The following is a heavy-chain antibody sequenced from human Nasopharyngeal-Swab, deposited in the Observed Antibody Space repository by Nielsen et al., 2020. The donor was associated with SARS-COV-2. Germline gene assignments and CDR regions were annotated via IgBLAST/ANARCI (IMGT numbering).Heavy chain of an antibody. V-gene: IGHV3-23*01. CDR3: AKDLYAVAGPLFDY. CDR2: ISGSGGST. CDR1: GFTFSSYA. D-gene: IGHD6-19*01. J-gene: IGHJ4*02. Sequence: GESLKISCAASGFTFSSYAMSWVRQAPGKGLEWVSAISGSGGSTYYADSGKGRFTISRDNSKNTLYLQMNSLRAEDTAVYYCAKDLYAVAGPLFDYLGQGTLVTVSS.